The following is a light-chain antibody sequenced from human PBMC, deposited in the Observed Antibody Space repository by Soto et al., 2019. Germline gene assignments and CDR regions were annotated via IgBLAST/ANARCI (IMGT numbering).Light chain of an antibody. J-gene: IGLJ1*01. V-gene: IGLV7-46*01. CDR3: LPSYPGARV. CDR1: TGAVTGGHY. CDR2: DTS. Sequence: QTVVTQEPSLTLSPGGTGILTCGSSTGAVTGGHYPYWFQQKPGQAPTTLIYDTSDKHSWTPARFAGSLLGGKATLTLSGAQPEDEDEYYSLPSYPGARVFGTGTKATVL.